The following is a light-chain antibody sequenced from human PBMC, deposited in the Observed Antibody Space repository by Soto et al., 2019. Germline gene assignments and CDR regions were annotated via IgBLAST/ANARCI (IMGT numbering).Light chain of an antibody. V-gene: IGKV3-20*01. Sequence: EIVLTQSPGTLSLSPGERATLSCRASQSVSSSYLAWYQQKPGQAPRLLIYGASSRATGIPDRFSGSGSGTDFTLTISRLEPEDLAVYYCQQYGSSSWTFGQGTKGDSK. CDR3: QQYGSSSWT. CDR1: QSVSSSY. CDR2: GAS. J-gene: IGKJ1*01.